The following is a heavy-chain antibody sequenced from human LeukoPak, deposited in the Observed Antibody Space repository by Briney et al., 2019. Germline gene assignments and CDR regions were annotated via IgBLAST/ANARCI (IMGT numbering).Heavy chain of an antibody. D-gene: IGHD6-19*01. CDR1: GFTFSSYA. V-gene: IGHV3-30-3*01. CDR3: ARGQEGGSGWHYFDY. J-gene: IGHJ4*02. Sequence: GRSLRLSCAASGFTFSSYAMHWVRQAPGKGLEWVAVISYDGSNKYYADSVKGRFTISRDNSKNTLYLQMNSLRAEDTAVYYCARGQEGGSGWHYFDYWGQGTLVTVSS. CDR2: ISYDGSNK.